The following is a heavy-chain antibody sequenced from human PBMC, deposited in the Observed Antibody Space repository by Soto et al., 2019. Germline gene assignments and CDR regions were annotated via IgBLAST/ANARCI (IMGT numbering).Heavy chain of an antibody. CDR1: GYSFTTYW. J-gene: IGHJ3*02. CDR3: ARRGAVVPGDAFDI. CDR2: IYPGDSDT. Sequence: GESLKISCKASGYSFTTYWIGWVRQVPGKGLEWMGIIYPGDSDTRYSPSFQGQVTISADKSISTAYLQWRSLKASDNAMYYCARRGAVVPGDAFDIWGQGTMVTVSS. D-gene: IGHD3-22*01. V-gene: IGHV5-51*01.